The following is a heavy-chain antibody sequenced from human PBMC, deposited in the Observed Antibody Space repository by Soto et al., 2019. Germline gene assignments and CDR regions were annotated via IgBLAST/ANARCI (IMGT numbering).Heavy chain of an antibody. J-gene: IGHJ6*02. CDR1: GFTFSSYG. V-gene: IGHV3-33*06. CDR2: IWYDGSNK. CDR3: AKHRILYGMDV. Sequence: QVQLVESGGGVVQPGRSLRLSCAASGFTFSSYGMHWVRQAPGKGLEWVAVIWYDGSNKYYADSVKGRFTISRDNSKNTLYLQMNSLRAEDTAVYYCAKHRILYGMDVWGQGPTVTVSS. D-gene: IGHD2-15*01.